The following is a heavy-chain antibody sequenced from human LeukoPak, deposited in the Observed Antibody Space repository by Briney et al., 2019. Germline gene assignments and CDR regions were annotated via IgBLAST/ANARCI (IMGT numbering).Heavy chain of an antibody. J-gene: IGHJ4*02. CDR2: INWNGGGT. D-gene: IGHD3-22*01. CDR1: RFTFDDYG. Sequence: GGSLRLSCAASRFTFDDYGMSWVRQAPGKGLEWVSGINWNGGGTAYADSVKGRFTITRENAKNSLYLQMNSLKAEDTALYYCARGPLQTIPTSKIVVYYYPFDYWGQGTLVTVSS. V-gene: IGHV3-20*04. CDR3: ARGPLQTIPTSKIVVYYYPFDY.